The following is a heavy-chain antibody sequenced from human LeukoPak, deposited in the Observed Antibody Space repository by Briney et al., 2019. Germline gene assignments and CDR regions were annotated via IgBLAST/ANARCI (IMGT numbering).Heavy chain of an antibody. CDR3: ARDRDSSGWYEGFDY. CDR2: ISYDGSNK. CDR1: GFTFSSSA. V-gene: IGHV3-30-3*01. J-gene: IGHJ4*02. Sequence: GRSLRLSCAASGFTFSSSAMPWVRQAPDKGLEWVAVISYDGSNKYYADSVKGRFTISRDNSKNTLYLQMNSLRADDTAVYYCARDRDSSGWYEGFDYWGQGTLVTVSS. D-gene: IGHD6-19*01.